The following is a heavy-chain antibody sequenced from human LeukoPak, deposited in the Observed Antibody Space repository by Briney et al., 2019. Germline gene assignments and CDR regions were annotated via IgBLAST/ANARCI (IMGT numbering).Heavy chain of an antibody. Sequence: ASVKVSCKASGYTFDIYGIAWVRQAPGQGLEWMGWIATYNGKTDYAQNLQGRVTMTTDLSTGTAYMEPRGLRSDDTAVYYCARVYNSYYYYMDVWGKGTPVTVSS. D-gene: IGHD1-14*01. CDR3: ARVYNSYYYYMDV. V-gene: IGHV1-18*01. CDR1: GYTFDIYG. CDR2: IATYNGKT. J-gene: IGHJ6*03.